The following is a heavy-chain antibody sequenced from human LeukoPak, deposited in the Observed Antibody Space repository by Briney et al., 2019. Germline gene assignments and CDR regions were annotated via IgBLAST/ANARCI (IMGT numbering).Heavy chain of an antibody. D-gene: IGHD1-26*01. CDR3: ARGHLDSGSYSDAFDI. J-gene: IGHJ3*02. CDR1: GGSISSSSYY. Sequence: SETLSLTCTVSGGSISSSSYYWGWIRQPPGKGRVWIGSIYYSGSTYYNPSLKSRVTISVDTSKNQFSLKLSSVTAADMAVYYCARGHLDSGSYSDAFDIWGQGTMVTVSS. V-gene: IGHV4-39*07. CDR2: IYYSGST.